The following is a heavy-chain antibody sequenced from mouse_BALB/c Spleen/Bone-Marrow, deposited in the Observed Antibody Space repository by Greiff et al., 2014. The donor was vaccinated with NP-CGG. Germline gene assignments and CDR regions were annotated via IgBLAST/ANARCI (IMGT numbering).Heavy chain of an antibody. Sequence: EVQLQQSGPDLVKPSQSLSLTCTVTGYSITSGYSWHWIRQFPGNILEWMGFIHYSGYTNYNPSLKSRISITRDTSKNQFFLQLNSVTTEDTATYYCARTDGYYAMDYWGQGTSVTVSS. CDR2: IHYSGYT. CDR1: GYSITSGYS. D-gene: IGHD2-3*01. V-gene: IGHV3-1*02. J-gene: IGHJ4*01. CDR3: ARTDGYYAMDY.